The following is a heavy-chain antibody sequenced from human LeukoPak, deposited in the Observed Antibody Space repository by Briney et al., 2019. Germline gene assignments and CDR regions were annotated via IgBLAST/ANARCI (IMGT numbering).Heavy chain of an antibody. D-gene: IGHD3-10*01. V-gene: IGHV3-9*01. J-gene: IGHJ6*03. Sequence: PGGSLRLSCAASGFTFDDYAMHWVRQAPGKGLEWVSGISWNSGSIGYADSVKGRFTISRDNAKNSLYLHMSNLRAEDTAVYYCAREAYGPDYYMDVWGKGTTVTISS. CDR1: GFTFDDYA. CDR3: AREAYGPDYYMDV. CDR2: ISWNSGSI.